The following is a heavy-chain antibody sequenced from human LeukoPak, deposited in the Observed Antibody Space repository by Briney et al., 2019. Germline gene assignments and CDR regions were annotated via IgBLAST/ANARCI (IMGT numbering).Heavy chain of an antibody. Sequence: PSETLSLTCTVSGGSISSSSYYWGWIRQPPGKGLEWIGSIYYSGSTYYNPSLKSRVTISVDTSKNQFSLKLSSVTAADTAVYYCARLGRCGGDCYRFDYWGQGTLVTVSS. CDR2: IYYSGST. D-gene: IGHD2-21*02. V-gene: IGHV4-39*01. J-gene: IGHJ4*02. CDR3: ARLGRCGGDCYRFDY. CDR1: GGSISSSSYY.